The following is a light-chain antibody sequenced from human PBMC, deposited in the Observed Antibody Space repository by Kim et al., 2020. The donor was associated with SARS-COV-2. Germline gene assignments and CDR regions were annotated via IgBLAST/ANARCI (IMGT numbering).Light chain of an antibody. CDR2: DVY. CDR3: SSYTSRNTV. Sequence: PGQSFTASCTGISSDIDGHFYVSWYQQYPGQAPQLLIYDVYHRPSGISDRFSGSKSGNTASLTISRLQAEDEADYYCSSYTSRNTVFGSGTKVTVL. J-gene: IGLJ1*01. V-gene: IGLV2-14*03. CDR1: SSDIDGHFY.